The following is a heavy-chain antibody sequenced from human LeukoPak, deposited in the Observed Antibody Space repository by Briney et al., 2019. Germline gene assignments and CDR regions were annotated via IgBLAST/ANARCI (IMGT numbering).Heavy chain of an antibody. CDR1: RYTLTELS. CDR3: ATARVVVAAKVAFDI. Sequence: GASVKVSCKVSRYTLTELSMHWVRQAPGKGLEWMGGFDPEDGETIYAQKFQGRVTMTEDTSTDTAYMELSSLRSEDTAVYYCATARVVVAAKVAFDIWGQGTMVTVSS. D-gene: IGHD2-15*01. J-gene: IGHJ3*02. CDR2: FDPEDGET. V-gene: IGHV1-24*01.